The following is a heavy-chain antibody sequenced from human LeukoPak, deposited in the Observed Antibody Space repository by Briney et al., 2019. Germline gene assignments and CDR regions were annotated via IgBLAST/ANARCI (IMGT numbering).Heavy chain of an antibody. Sequence: SETLSLTCTVSGGSVSSSTYYWGWIRQPPGMGLEWIGSISYSGTNYNNPSLKSRVSISIDTSKNQFSVKLTSVRAPDTAMYYCASLGTLRSWGQGTLVTVSS. CDR3: ASLGTLRS. V-gene: IGHV4-39*01. CDR2: ISYSGTN. J-gene: IGHJ5*02. D-gene: IGHD7-27*01. CDR1: GGSVSSSTYY.